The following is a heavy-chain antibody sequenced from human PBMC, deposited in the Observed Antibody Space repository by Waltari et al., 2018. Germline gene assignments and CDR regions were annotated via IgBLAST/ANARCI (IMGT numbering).Heavy chain of an antibody. CDR2: INHSGST. CDR1: GGSFSGYY. D-gene: IGHD3-10*01. V-gene: IGHV4-34*01. Sequence: QVQLQPWGAGLLKPSETLSLTCAVYGGSFSGYYCSWIRHPPWKGLDWIGEINHSGSTNYNPSLKSRVTISVDTSKNQFSLKLSSVTAADTAVYYCARGLYYGSAKGHYYYYYYGMDVWGQGTTVTVSS. J-gene: IGHJ6*02. CDR3: ARGLYYGSAKGHYYYYYYGMDV.